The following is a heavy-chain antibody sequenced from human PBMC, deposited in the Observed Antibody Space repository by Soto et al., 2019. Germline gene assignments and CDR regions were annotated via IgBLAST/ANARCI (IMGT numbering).Heavy chain of an antibody. CDR3: ARTGLSTRSNWFDP. V-gene: IGHV1-18*01. D-gene: IGHD2-2*01. CDR2: ISAHNGNT. CDR1: GYTFISYG. J-gene: IGHJ5*02. Sequence: QVPLVQSGAEVKKPGASVKVSCKASGYTFISYGISWVRQAPGQGPAWMGWISAHNGNTNYAQEFQGRVTMTTDTSTSTAYMELRSLRSDDTAVYYCARTGLSTRSNWFDPWGQGTLVIVSS.